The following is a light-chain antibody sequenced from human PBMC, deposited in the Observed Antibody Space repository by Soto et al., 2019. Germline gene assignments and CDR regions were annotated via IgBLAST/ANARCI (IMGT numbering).Light chain of an antibody. Sequence: EIVLTQSPATLSLSPGERATLSCRASQSVSSYLAWYQHKPGQAPRLLIYDASTRATGIPARFSGSGSGTDFTLTISSLEPEDFAVYYCQQSNSWPTFGGGTKWISN. J-gene: IGKJ4*01. CDR1: QSVSSY. CDR2: DAS. CDR3: QQSNSWPT. V-gene: IGKV3-11*01.